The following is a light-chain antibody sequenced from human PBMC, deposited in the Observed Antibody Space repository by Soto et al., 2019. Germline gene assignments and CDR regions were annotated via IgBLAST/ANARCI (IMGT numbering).Light chain of an antibody. CDR1: QSISSY. CDR3: QQSYSTPDT. V-gene: IGKV1-39*01. CDR2: AAS. J-gene: IGKJ3*01. Sequence: DIQMTQSPASLSASVGDRVTITCRASQSISSYLNWYQQKPGKAPNLLIYAASSLQSGVPSRFSGSGSGTDFTLTISSLQPEDFATYYCQQSYSTPDTFGPGTRVDI.